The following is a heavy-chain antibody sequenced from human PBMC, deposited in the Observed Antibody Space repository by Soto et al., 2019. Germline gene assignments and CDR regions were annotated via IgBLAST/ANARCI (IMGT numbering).Heavy chain of an antibody. CDR1: GGSISSYY. Sequence: SETLSLTCTVSGGSISSYYWSWIRQPPGKGLERIGYIYYSGSTNYNPSLKSRVTISVDTSKNQFSLKLSSVTAADTAVYYCARHIMVREVIITSSRLNWYDPWGQGTLVTVS. CDR3: ARHIMVREVIITSSRLNWYDP. V-gene: IGHV4-59*08. D-gene: IGHD3-10*01. CDR2: IYYSGST. J-gene: IGHJ5*02.